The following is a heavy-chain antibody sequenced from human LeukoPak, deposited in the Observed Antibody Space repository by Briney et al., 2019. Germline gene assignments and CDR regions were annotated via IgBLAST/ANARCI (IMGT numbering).Heavy chain of an antibody. CDR1: GGSISSGDYY. J-gene: IGHJ6*03. CDR3: ARGRGIVVVITPRSRYYMDV. D-gene: IGHD3-22*01. V-gene: IGHV4-30-4*08. CDR2: IYYSGST. Sequence: SQTLSLTCTVSGGSISSGDYYWSWIRQPPGKGLEWIGYIYYSGSTYYNPSLKSRVTISVDTSKNQFSLKLSSVTAADTAVYYCARGRGIVVVITPRSRYYMDVWGKGTTVTVSS.